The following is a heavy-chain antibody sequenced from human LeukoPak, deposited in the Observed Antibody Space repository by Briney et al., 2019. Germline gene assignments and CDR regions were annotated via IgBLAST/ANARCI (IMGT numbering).Heavy chain of an antibody. Sequence: SETLSLTCTVSGGSISSHYWSWIRQPPGKGLEWIGYIYYSGSTNYNPSLKSRVTISVDTSKNQFSLKLSSVTAADTAVYYCARGVVVPAAGCGYYFDYWGQGTLVTVSS. J-gene: IGHJ4*02. D-gene: IGHD2-2*01. CDR3: ARGVVVPAAGCGYYFDY. V-gene: IGHV4-59*11. CDR2: IYYSGST. CDR1: GGSISSHY.